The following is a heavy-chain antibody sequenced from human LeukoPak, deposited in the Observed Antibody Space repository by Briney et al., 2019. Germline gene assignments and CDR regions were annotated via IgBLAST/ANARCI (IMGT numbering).Heavy chain of an antibody. CDR1: GDSIRGFY. V-gene: IGHV4-59*01. CDR2: FYYSGDT. Sequence: SETLSLTCNVSGDSIRGFYWGWIRQPPGKGLEWIGYFYYSGDTNYNPALESRVIISVDTSKNQFSLKLSSLTAADTAVYYCAREEAPRGAFDIWGQGTMVTVSS. J-gene: IGHJ3*02. CDR3: AREEAPRGAFDI.